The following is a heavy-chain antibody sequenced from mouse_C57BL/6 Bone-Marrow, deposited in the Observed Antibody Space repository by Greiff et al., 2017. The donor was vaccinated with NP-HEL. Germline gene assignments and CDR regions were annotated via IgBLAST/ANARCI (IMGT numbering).Heavy chain of an antibody. D-gene: IGHD1-1*01. CDR3: AREGYGSSYEFDY. V-gene: IGHV1-19*01. CDR1: GYTFTDYY. CDR2: INPYNGGT. Sequence: DVKLQESGPVLVKPGASVKMSCKASGYTFTDYYMNWVKQSHGKSLEWIGVINPYNGGTSYNQKFKGKATLTVDKSSSTAYMELNSLTSEDPAVYYCAREGYGSSYEFDYWGQGTTLTVSS. J-gene: IGHJ2*01.